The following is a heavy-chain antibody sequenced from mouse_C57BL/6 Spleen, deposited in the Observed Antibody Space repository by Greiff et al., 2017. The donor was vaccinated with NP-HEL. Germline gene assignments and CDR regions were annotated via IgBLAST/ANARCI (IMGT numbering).Heavy chain of an antibody. Sequence: QVQLKQSGPELVKPGASVKLSCKASGYTFTSYDINWVKQRPGQGLEWIGWIYPRDGSTKYNEKFKGKATLTVDTSSSTAYMELHSLPSEDSAVYFCARSPYGSSDRFAYWGQRTLVTVSA. CDR3: ARSPYGSSDRFAY. CDR2: IYPRDGST. V-gene: IGHV1-85*01. J-gene: IGHJ3*01. D-gene: IGHD1-1*01. CDR1: GYTFTSYD.